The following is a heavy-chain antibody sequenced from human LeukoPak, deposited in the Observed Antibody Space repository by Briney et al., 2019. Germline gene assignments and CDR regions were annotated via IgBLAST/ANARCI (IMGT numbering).Heavy chain of an antibody. Sequence: ASVRVSCKASGYTFTSYDINWVRQATGQGLEWMGWMNPNSGNTGYAQKFQGRVTMTRNTSISTAYMELSSLRSEDTAVYYCARGHWAGIVGATDYWGQGTLVTVSS. D-gene: IGHD1-26*01. V-gene: IGHV1-8*01. CDR2: MNPNSGNT. J-gene: IGHJ4*02. CDR3: ARGHWAGIVGATDY. CDR1: GYTFTSYD.